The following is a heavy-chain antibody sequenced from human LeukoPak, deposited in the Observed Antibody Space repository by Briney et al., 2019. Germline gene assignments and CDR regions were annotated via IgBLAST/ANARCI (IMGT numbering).Heavy chain of an antibody. CDR1: GGSISTFY. CDR3: ARDSRRELLHAFDI. D-gene: IGHD1-26*01. J-gene: IGHJ3*02. Sequence: PSETLSLTCTVSGGSISTFYWSWIRQPPGKGLEWIAYIDYTASTNYNPSLKSRVTISVDTSKNQFSLKLSSVTAADTAVYYCARDSRRELLHAFDIWGQGTMVTVSS. CDR2: IDYTAST. V-gene: IGHV4-59*01.